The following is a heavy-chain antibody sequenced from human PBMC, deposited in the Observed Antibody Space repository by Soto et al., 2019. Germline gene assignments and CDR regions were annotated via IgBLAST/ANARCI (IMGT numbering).Heavy chain of an antibody. J-gene: IGHJ4*02. Sequence: PGGSLRLSCTASGFTLRSYAMAGFRKAPGKGLEWVSAISGSGGSTYYADSVKGRFTISRDNSKNTLYLQMNSLRAEDTAVYYCAKEPEIAPTFDYWGQGTLVTVSS. CDR1: GFTLRSYA. CDR3: AKEPEIAPTFDY. V-gene: IGHV3-23*01. D-gene: IGHD6-13*01. CDR2: ISGSGGST.